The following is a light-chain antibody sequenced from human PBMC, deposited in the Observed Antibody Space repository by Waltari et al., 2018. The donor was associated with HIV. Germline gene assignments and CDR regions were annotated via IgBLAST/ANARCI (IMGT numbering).Light chain of an antibody. V-gene: IGLV2-23*02. Sequence: QSALTQPASVSGSPGQSITISCTGPSSDVGSYNLLSWYQQHPGKAPKLMIYEVSKRPSGVSNRFSGSKSGNTASLTISGLQAEDEADYYCCSYAGSSTFRVFGGGTKLTVL. CDR1: SSDVGSYNL. CDR3: CSYAGSSTFRV. CDR2: EVS. J-gene: IGLJ2*01.